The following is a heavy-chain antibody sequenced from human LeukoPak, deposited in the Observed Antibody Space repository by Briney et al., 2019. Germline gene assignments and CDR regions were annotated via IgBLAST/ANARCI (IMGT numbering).Heavy chain of an antibody. CDR3: ARGPTISETGYFDY. CDR2: VNHRGDT. Sequence: SETLSLTCAVSGGSFTGYYWSCIRQSPGKGLQWIAEVNHRGDTNYNPSVKGRVTISVDTSKNQFSLKVTSLTAADTAVYYCARGPTISETGYFDYWGQGTMVTVSS. CDR1: GGSFTGYY. V-gene: IGHV4-34*01. D-gene: IGHD1-1*01. J-gene: IGHJ4*03.